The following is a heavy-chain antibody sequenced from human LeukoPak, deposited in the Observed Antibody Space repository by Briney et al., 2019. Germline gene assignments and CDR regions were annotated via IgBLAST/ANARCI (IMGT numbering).Heavy chain of an antibody. Sequence: ETLSLTCTVSGGSISSNTHFWGWVRQAPGKGLVWVSRINSDGSSTTYADSVKGRFTISRDNAKNTLYLQMNSLRAEDTAVYYCARDAVEFYNWFDPWGQGTLVTVSS. CDR1: GGSISSNTHF. D-gene: IGHD3-10*01. CDR3: ARDAVEFYNWFDP. V-gene: IGHV3-74*01. CDR2: INSDGSST. J-gene: IGHJ5*02.